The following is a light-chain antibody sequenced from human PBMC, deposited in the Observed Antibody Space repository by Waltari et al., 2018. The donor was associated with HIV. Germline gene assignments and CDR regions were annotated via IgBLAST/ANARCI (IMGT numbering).Light chain of an antibody. Sequence: EIVMTQSAATLSVSPGESATLSCRASKSVSSNLAWYQQKPGQAPRLLIYGASTRATGIPARFSGSGSGTEFTLTISSLQSEDFAVYYCQQYNNWPLTFGGGTKVEIK. J-gene: IGKJ4*01. CDR1: KSVSSN. CDR2: GAS. CDR3: QQYNNWPLT. V-gene: IGKV3-15*01.